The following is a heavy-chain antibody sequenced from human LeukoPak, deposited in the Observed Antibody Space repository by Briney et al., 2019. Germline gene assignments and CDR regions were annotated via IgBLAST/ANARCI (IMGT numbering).Heavy chain of an antibody. CDR3: ARDFIGPLASTGSRWFDP. CDR1: GYTFTSYV. D-gene: IGHD2-8*02. V-gene: IGHV1-18*01. CDR2: ISAYNGNT. J-gene: IGHJ5*02. Sequence: ASVKVSCKASGYTFTSYVISWVRQAPGQGLEWMGWISAYNGNTNYAQKLQGRVTMTTDTSTSTAYMELRSLRSDDTAVYYCARDFIGPLASTGSRWFDPWGQGTLVTVSS.